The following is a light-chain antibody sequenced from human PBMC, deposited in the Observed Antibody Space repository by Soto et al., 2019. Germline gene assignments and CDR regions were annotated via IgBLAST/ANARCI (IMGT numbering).Light chain of an antibody. Sequence: IVMTQSPDSLDVSLGARATINCKSSQRILHSTNNKDALTWYQQKPGQPPQLLINWACTREYGVPDRFSGSWSGSDFSLTISSLQAEDVAVYYCQQIYTTPTFYQGKRVESK. CDR2: WAC. V-gene: IGKV4-1*01. CDR3: QQIYTTPT. CDR1: QRILHSTNNKDA. J-gene: IGKJ1*01.